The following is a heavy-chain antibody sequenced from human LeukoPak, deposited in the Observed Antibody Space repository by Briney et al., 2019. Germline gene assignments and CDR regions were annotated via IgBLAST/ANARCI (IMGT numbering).Heavy chain of an antibody. CDR2: ISGSDGRT. D-gene: IGHD3-10*01. CDR3: AREATMVRGIITFFDF. CDR1: GFTLSSYA. Sequence: GGSLRLSSAASGFTLSSYAMSWVRQAPGKGLEWVSAISGSDGRTYFADSVKGRFTISRDNSKNTLYLQMNSLRAEDTAVYYCAREATMVRGIITFFDFWGQGTLVTVSS. V-gene: IGHV3-23*01. J-gene: IGHJ4*02.